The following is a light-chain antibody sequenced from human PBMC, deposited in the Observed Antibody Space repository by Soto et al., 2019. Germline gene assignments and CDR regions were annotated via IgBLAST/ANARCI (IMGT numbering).Light chain of an antibody. CDR1: QGISSY. Sequence: IQLIQSPSSLSASVGDRVTITCRASQGISSYLAWYQQKPGKAPKLLIYAASTLQSGVPSRFSGSGSGTDFTLTISSLQPEDFATYYCQQLNSYPLTFGQGTKVDIK. V-gene: IGKV1-9*01. J-gene: IGKJ1*01. CDR3: QQLNSYPLT. CDR2: AAS.